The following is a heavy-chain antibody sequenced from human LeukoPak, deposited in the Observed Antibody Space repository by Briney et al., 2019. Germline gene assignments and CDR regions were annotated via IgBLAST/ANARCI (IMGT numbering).Heavy chain of an antibody. Sequence: GGSLRLSCAASGFTSSSYRMSWVRQAPGKGLEWVANIKKDGSEKYYVDSVKGRFTISRDNAKNSLYLQMNSLRAEDTAVYFCARGLYSSTTYYFDYWGQGTLVTVSS. CDR1: GFTSSSYR. CDR3: ARGLYSSTTYYFDY. V-gene: IGHV3-7*03. J-gene: IGHJ4*02. D-gene: IGHD6-13*01. CDR2: IKKDGSEK.